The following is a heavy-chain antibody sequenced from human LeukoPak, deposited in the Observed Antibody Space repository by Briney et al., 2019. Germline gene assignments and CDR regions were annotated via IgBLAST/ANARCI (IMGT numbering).Heavy chain of an antibody. CDR1: GGSISSGGYY. Sequence: SETLSLTCTVSGGSISSGGYYWSWIRQHPGKGLEWIGYIYYSGSTYYNPSLKSRVTISVDTSKNQFSLKLSSVTAADTAVYYSATASSHSYDSSGYFNPWGQGTLVTVSS. V-gene: IGHV4-31*03. J-gene: IGHJ5*02. CDR2: IYYSGST. CDR3: ATASSHSYDSSGYFNP. D-gene: IGHD3-22*01.